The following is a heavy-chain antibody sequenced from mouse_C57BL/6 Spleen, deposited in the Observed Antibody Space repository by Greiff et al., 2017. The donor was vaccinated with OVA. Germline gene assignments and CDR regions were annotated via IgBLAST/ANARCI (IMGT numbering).Heavy chain of an antibody. Sequence: DVKLQESGPGLVKPSQSLSLTCSVTGYSITSGYYWNWIRQFPGNKLEWMGYISYDGSNNYNPSLKNRISITRDTSKNQFFLKLNSVTTEDTATYYCASNWDVFDYWGQGTTLTVSS. D-gene: IGHD4-1*02. CDR1: GYSITSGYY. J-gene: IGHJ2*01. CDR3: ASNWDVFDY. V-gene: IGHV3-6*01. CDR2: ISYDGSN.